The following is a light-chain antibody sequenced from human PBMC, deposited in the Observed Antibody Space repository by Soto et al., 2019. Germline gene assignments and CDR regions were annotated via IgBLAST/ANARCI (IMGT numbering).Light chain of an antibody. J-gene: IGKJ1*01. Sequence: EIALTQPPGTLSLSPGERPTLSCRASQSVRNSLLAWYQQKPGQPPRLLIYDASTRATATPERFSGSGSGTDFTLTISRLEPEDFAVYYCHQYDSIVQTFGQGTKVDI. CDR1: QSVRNSL. CDR3: HQYDSIVQT. V-gene: IGKV3-20*01. CDR2: DAS.